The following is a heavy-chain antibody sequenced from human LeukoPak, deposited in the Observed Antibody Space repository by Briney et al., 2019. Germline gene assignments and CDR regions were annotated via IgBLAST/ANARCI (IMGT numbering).Heavy chain of an antibody. Sequence: PSETLSLTCAVYGGSFSGYYWSWIPQPPGKGLEWIGEINHSGSTNYNPSLKSRVAISVDTSKNQFSLKLRSVTAADTAVYYCARAGTTQVVPAAISSFDYWGQGTLVTVSS. V-gene: IGHV4-34*01. J-gene: IGHJ4*02. CDR3: ARAGTTQVVPAAISSFDY. D-gene: IGHD2-2*01. CDR1: GGSFSGYY. CDR2: INHSGST.